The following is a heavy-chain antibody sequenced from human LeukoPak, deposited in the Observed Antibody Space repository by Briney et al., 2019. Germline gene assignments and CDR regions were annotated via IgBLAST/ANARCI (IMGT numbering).Heavy chain of an antibody. J-gene: IGHJ4*02. CDR1: GFTVSSNY. CDR3: ARLIVSGSYDYFDY. V-gene: IGHV3-66*01. D-gene: IGHD1-26*01. Sequence: GGSLRLSCAASGFTVSSNYMSWVRLAPGKGLELVSVIFSDGSTYYADSVKGRITISRDNSKNSVYLQMNSLRAEDTAVYFCARLIVSGSYDYFDYWGQGTLVAVSS. CDR2: IFSDGST.